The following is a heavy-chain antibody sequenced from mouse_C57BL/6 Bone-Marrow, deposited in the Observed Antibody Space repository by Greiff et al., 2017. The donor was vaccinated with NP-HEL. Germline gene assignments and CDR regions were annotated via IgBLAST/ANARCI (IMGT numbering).Heavy chain of an antibody. J-gene: IGHJ3*01. Sequence: VQLQQSGAELVRPGTSVKVSCKASGYAFTNYLIEWVKQRPGQGLEWIGVINPGSGGTNYNEKFKGKATLTADKSSSTAYMPLSSLTSEDSAVYFCARGSWRFAYWGQGTLVTVSA. CDR3: ARGSWRFAY. V-gene: IGHV1-54*01. CDR1: GYAFTNYL. CDR2: INPGSGGT.